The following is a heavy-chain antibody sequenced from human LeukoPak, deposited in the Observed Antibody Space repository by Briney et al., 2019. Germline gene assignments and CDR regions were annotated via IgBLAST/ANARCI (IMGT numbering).Heavy chain of an antibody. V-gene: IGHV4-59*01. J-gene: IGHJ3*02. Sequence: PSETLSLTCTVSGGSISSYYWSWVRQPPGKGLEWIGDIYYSGSTNYNPSLKSRVTISVDTSKNQFSLKLSSVTAADTAVYYCARDPLVGYCSGGSCSDAFDIWGQGKMVTVSS. CDR1: GGSISSYY. D-gene: IGHD2-15*01. CDR3: ARDPLVGYCSGGSCSDAFDI. CDR2: IYYSGST.